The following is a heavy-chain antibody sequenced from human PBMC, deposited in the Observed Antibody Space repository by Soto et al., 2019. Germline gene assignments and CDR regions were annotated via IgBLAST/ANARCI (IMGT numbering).Heavy chain of an antibody. Sequence: QVQLQQWGAGLLKPSETLSLTCAVYGGSFSGYYWSWIRQTPGKVLEWIGEINHSGSTNYNPSLKCRVAISVDTSKNQFSLKLSSVTTADTAVYYCARGGNWGGEGCDPWGQGTLVTVFS. CDR2: INHSGST. D-gene: IGHD7-27*01. V-gene: IGHV4-34*01. J-gene: IGHJ5*02. CDR3: ARGGNWGGEGCDP. CDR1: GGSFSGYY.